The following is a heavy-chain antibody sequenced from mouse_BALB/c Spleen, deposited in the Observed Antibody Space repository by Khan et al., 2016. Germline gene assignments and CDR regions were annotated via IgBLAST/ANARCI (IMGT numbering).Heavy chain of an antibody. J-gene: IGHJ4*01. V-gene: IGHV1-9*01. CDR2: ILPGSGYS. CDR1: GYTFSNYW. Sequence: QVQLQQSGAELMKPGASVKISCKATGYTFSNYWIEWVKQRPGHGLEWIGDILPGSGYSNSNENFKGKATLTADESSNPAYMQIISLTSEDSAVYFCAGAWYSMDYWGQGTSVTVSS. CDR3: AGAWYSMDY.